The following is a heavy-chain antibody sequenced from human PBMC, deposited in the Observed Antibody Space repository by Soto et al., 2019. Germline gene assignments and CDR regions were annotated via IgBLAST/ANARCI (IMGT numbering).Heavy chain of an antibody. CDR1: GFSFSSYW. Sequence: PGGSLRLSCAASGFSFSSYWMHWVRQAPGKGLVWVSRVNSDGSSINYADSVKGRFTISRDNAKNTVYLQMNSMRVEDTAVYYCAGGYALDYWGQGTLVTVSS. J-gene: IGHJ4*02. D-gene: IGHD2-2*01. CDR3: AGGYALDY. V-gene: IGHV3-74*01. CDR2: VNSDGSSI.